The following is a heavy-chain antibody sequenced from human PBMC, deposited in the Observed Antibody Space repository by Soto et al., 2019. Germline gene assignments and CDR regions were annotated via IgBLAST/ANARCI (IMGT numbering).Heavy chain of an antibody. D-gene: IGHD1-1*01. CDR1: GYTFSSYG. Sequence: ASVKVSCKASGYTFSSYGISWVRQAPGQGLEWMGWISAYNDDTNYAQIVQGRVTMTTDTSTSTAYMELRSLRSDDTAVYYCARERRDAYNLFYVMDVWAQGTTVTVSS. CDR2: ISAYNDDT. CDR3: ARERRDAYNLFYVMDV. J-gene: IGHJ6*02. V-gene: IGHV1-18*01.